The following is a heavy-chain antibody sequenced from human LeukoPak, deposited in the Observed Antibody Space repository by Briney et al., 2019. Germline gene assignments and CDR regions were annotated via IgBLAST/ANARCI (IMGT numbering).Heavy chain of an antibody. J-gene: IGHJ3*02. CDR1: GGTFSSYA. D-gene: IGHD6-19*01. V-gene: IGHV1-69*13. CDR3: ARALMAVAPFHAFDI. CDR2: IIPIFGTA. Sequence: ASVKVSCKASGGTFSSYAISWVRQAPGQGLEWMGGIIPIFGTANYAQKFQGRVTITADESTSTAYMELSSLRSEDTAVYYCARALMAVAPFHAFDIWGQGTMVTVSS.